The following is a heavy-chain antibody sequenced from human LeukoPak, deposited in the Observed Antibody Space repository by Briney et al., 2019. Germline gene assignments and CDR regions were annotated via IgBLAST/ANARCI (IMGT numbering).Heavy chain of an antibody. D-gene: IGHD2-2*01. J-gene: IGHJ5*02. CDR2: ISAYNGNT. CDR3: ARRDIVVVPAASPALDP. CDR1: GYTFTSYG. Sequence: ASVKVSCKASGYTFTSYGISWVRQTPGQGLEWMGWISAYNGNTNYAQKLQGRVTMTTDTSTSTAYMELRSLRSDDTAVYYCARRDIVVVPAASPALDPWGQGTLVTVSS. V-gene: IGHV1-18*01.